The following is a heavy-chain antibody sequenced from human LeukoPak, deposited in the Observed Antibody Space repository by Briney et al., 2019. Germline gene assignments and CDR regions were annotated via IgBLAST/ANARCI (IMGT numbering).Heavy chain of an antibody. V-gene: IGHV1-18*01. Sequence: ASVKVSCKTSGYTFSSYGISWVRQAPGQGLEWMGWISGYNGITSYAQRLEGRVTMTTDTSTTTAYMELRSLRSDDTAVYYCARGDYSVSYYYFDYWGQGTLVTASS. J-gene: IGHJ4*02. CDR3: ARGDYSVSYYYFDY. D-gene: IGHD1-26*01. CDR2: ISGYNGIT. CDR1: GYTFSSYG.